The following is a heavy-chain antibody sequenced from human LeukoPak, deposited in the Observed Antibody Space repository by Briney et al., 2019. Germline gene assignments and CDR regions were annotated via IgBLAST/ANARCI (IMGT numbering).Heavy chain of an antibody. CDR3: AKDRYSTREFFDY. Sequence: GGSLRLSCAASGFTFSSYGMHWVRQAPGKGLEWVAFIRYDGSNKYYADSVKGRFTISRDNSKNTLYLQMNSLRAEDTAVYCCAKDRYSTREFFDYWGQGTLVTVSS. CDR1: GFTFSSYG. V-gene: IGHV3-30*02. CDR2: IRYDGSNK. D-gene: IGHD3-16*02. J-gene: IGHJ4*02.